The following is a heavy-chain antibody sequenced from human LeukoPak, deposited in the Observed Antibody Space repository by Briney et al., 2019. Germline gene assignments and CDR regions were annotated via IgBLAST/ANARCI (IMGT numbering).Heavy chain of an antibody. V-gene: IGHV4-39*01. D-gene: IGHD2-15*01. Sequence: PSETLSLTCTVSGGSIGSSSYYRGWIRQPPGKGLEWIGSIYYSGSTYYNPSLKSRVTISVDTSKNQFSLKLSSVTAADTAVYYCARHGGPIGYCSGGSCYSGNNNWFDPWGQGTLVTVSS. CDR3: ARHGGPIGYCSGGSCYSGNNNWFDP. CDR1: GGSIGSSSYY. J-gene: IGHJ5*02. CDR2: IYYSGST.